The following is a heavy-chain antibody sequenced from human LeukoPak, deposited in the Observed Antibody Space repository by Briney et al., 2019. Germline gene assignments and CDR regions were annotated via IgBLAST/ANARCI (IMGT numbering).Heavy chain of an antibody. Sequence: GGSLRLSCEASGFTLSNSWMYWVRAAPGKGLVWVSRIISDGSSNYADSVKGRFTISRANAKNTLYLQMNSLRAEDTAVYYCVRGVYASGSSPWGQGTLVTVSS. D-gene: IGHD3-10*01. V-gene: IGHV3-74*01. CDR1: GFTLSNSW. J-gene: IGHJ5*02. CDR2: IISDGSSN. CDR3: VRGVYASGSSP.